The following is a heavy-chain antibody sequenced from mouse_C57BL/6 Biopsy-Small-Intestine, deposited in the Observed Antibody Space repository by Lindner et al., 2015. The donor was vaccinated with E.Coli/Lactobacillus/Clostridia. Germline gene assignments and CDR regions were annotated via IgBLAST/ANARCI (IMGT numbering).Heavy chain of an antibody. CDR3: ARWTYDYDEGWYFDV. J-gene: IGHJ1*03. D-gene: IGHD2-4*01. CDR1: GYTFASHD. V-gene: IGHV1-85*01. CDR2: IYPREGST. Sequence: VQLQESGPDLVKPGASVKLSCKASGYTFASHDINWVKQRPGQGPEWIGWIYPREGSTKYNEKFKGKATLTVDTSSSTANMELHSLTSEDSAVYFCARWTYDYDEGWYFDVWGTGTTVTVSS.